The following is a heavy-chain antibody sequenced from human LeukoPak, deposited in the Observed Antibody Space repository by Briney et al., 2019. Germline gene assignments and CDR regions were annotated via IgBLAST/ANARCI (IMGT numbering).Heavy chain of an antibody. CDR3: ARRGIAAAIDY. V-gene: IGHV4-39*01. D-gene: IGHD6-13*01. CDR2: IYYSGST. J-gene: IGHJ4*02. CDR1: GDSISSSYYY. Sequence: SETLSLTCAVSGDSISSSYYYWGWIRQPPGKGLEWIGTIYYSGSTYYNPSLKSRVTISVDTSKNQFSLKLSSVTAADTAVYYCARRGIAAAIDYWGQGTLVTVSS.